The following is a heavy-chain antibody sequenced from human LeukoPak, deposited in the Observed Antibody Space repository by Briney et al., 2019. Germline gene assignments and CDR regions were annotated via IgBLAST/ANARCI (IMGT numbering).Heavy chain of an antibody. CDR1: GFTFSSFW. V-gene: IGHV3-20*01. Sequence: PGGSLRLSCAASGFTFSSFWMTWVRQAPGKGLEWVSGINWNGGSTGYADSVKGRFTISRDNAKNSLYLQMNSLRAEDTALYHCARDQNGGEDYWGQGTLVTVSS. J-gene: IGHJ4*02. D-gene: IGHD4-23*01. CDR2: INWNGGST. CDR3: ARDQNGGEDY.